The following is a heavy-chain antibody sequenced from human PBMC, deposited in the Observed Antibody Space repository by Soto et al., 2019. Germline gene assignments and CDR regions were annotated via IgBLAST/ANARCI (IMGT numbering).Heavy chain of an antibody. CDR2: INPIFGTA. J-gene: IGHJ4*02. D-gene: IGHD3-10*01. Sequence: QVLLVQSGAEEKTPGSSVKVSCKTSRGTFNAYALSWVRQAPGQGLEWMGGINPIFGTALLAQRFQGRVTITADEPTSTAYMELSSLRSEDTAVYYCGALRQLGEKFFDYWGQGSLVTVSS. CDR1: RGTFNAYA. V-gene: IGHV1-69*12. CDR3: GALRQLGEKFFDY.